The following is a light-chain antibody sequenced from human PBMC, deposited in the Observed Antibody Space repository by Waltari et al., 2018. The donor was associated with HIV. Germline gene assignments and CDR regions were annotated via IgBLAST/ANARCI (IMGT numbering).Light chain of an antibody. J-gene: IGKJ4*01. Sequence: DIVMTQSPDSLAVSLGERATINCKSSQSILYSSNNRNYLAWYQQKPGQCPKLLIYWASTRESGVPDRCTGDGSGTDFTLTISSLQAEDVAVYYCQQYDSTPLTFGGGTKVEIK. CDR2: WAS. CDR1: QSILYSSNNRNY. CDR3: QQYDSTPLT. V-gene: IGKV4-1*01.